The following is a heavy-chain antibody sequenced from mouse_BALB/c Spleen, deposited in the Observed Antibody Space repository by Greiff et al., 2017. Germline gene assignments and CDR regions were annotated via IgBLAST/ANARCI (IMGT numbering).Heavy chain of an antibody. D-gene: IGHD1-1*01. CDR1: GYAFSSSW. CDR3: ASYYYGSSYFDY. J-gene: IGHJ2*01. Sequence: QVQLKQSGPELVKPGASVKISCKASGYAFSSSWMNWVKQRPGQGLEWIGRIYPGDGDTNYNGKFKGKATLTADKSSSTAYMQLSSLTSVDSAVYFCASYYYGSSYFDYWGQGTTLTVSS. V-gene: IGHV1-82*01. CDR2: IYPGDGDT.